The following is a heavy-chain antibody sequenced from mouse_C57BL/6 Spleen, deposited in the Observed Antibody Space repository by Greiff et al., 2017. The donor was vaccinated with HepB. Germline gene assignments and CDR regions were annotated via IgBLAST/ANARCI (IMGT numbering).Heavy chain of an antibody. Sequence: EVQLQQSGAELVKPGASVKLSCTASGFNIKDYYMHWVKQRTEQGLEWIGRIDPEDGETKYAPKFQGKATLTADTSSNTAYLQLSSLTSEDTAVYYCATGKGHYYARDYWGQGTAVTVSS. CDR3: ATGKGHYYARDY. CDR1: GFNIKDYY. V-gene: IGHV14-2*01. D-gene: IGHD2-1*01. J-gene: IGHJ4*01. CDR2: IDPEDGET.